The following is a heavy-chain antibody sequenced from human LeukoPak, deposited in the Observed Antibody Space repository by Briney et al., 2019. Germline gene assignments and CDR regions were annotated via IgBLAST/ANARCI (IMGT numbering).Heavy chain of an antibody. CDR2: INSDGSST. D-gene: IGHD6-13*01. J-gene: IGHJ4*02. CDR1: GFTFSSYW. V-gene: IGHV3-74*01. CDR3: ARVLRGGSMGMAAAIVY. Sequence: GGSLRLSCAASGFTFSSYWMHWVRQAPGRGLVWVSRINSDGSSTSYADSVKGRFTISRGNAKNTLYLQMNSLRAEDTAVYYCARVLRGGSMGMAAAIVYWGQGTLVTVSS.